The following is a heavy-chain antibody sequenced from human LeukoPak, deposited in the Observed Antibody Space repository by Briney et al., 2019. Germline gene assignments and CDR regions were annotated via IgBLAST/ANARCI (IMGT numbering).Heavy chain of an antibody. CDR2: ISGSGGST. D-gene: IGHD3-22*01. J-gene: IGHJ4*02. CDR3: ARAVDYYDSSGMGDY. CDR1: GFTFSSYA. V-gene: IGHV3-23*01. Sequence: GGSLRLSCAASGFTFSSYAMSWVRQAPGKGLEWVSAISGSGGSTYYADSVKGRFTISRDNSKNTLYLQMNSLRAEDTAVYYCARAVDYYDSSGMGDYWGQGTLVTVSS.